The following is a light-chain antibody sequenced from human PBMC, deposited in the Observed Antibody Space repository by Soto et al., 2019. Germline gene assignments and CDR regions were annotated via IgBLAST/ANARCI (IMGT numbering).Light chain of an antibody. V-gene: IGLV1-44*01. CDR2: NDN. CDR1: SSNIGRNT. Sequence: QSVLTQPPSASGTPGQRVTISCSGSSSNIGRNTVNWYQQLPGTAPKLLIHNDNQRPSGVPDRFSGSKSGTSASLAISGLQSEDEADYYCGAWDGSLKGYVFGTGTKVTVL. J-gene: IGLJ1*01. CDR3: GAWDGSLKGYV.